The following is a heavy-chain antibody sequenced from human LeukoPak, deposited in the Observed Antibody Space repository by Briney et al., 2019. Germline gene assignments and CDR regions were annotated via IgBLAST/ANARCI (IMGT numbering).Heavy chain of an antibody. CDR3: AKDEKYSSSYTQDY. CDR1: GFTFGDYA. CDR2: IRSKAYGGTT. D-gene: IGHD6-6*01. Sequence: GGSLRLSCTASGFTFGDYAMSWFRQAPGKGLEWVGFIRSKAYGGTTEYAASVKGRFTISRDDSKSIAYLQMNSLKTEDTAVYYCAKDEKYSSSYTQDYWGQGTLVTVSS. J-gene: IGHJ4*02. V-gene: IGHV3-49*03.